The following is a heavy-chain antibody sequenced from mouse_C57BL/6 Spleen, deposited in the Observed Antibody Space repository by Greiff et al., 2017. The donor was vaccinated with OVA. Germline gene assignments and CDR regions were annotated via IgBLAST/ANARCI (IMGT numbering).Heavy chain of an antibody. D-gene: IGHD2-3*01. Sequence: EVKVEESGTVLARPGASVKMSCKTSGYTFTSYWMRWVKQRPGQGLEWIGAIYPGNSDTSYNQKFKGKAKLTAVTSASTAYMELSSLTNEDSAVYYCTEDGYHGWFAYWGQGTLVTVSA. J-gene: IGHJ3*01. CDR1: GYTFTSYW. CDR3: TEDGYHGWFAY. V-gene: IGHV1-5*01. CDR2: IYPGNSDT.